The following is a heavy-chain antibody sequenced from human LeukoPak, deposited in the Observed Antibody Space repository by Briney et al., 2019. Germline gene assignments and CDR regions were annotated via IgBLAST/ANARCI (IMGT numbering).Heavy chain of an antibody. CDR1: GRPISSYY. Sequence: SETLSLICTVSGRPISSYYWICLPQPTGKALELIGNSHYSGSTNHKPSLKSRVTISVDPSKNQFSLKLSSVTAADTAVYYCARRQVAYDYWGQGTLVTVSS. J-gene: IGHJ4*02. D-gene: IGHD2-21*01. CDR3: ARRQVAYDY. CDR2: SHYSGST. V-gene: IGHV4-59*13.